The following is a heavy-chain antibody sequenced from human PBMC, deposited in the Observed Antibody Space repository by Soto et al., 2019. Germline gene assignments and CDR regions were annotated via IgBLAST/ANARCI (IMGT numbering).Heavy chain of an antibody. Sequence: QVQLQESGPGLVKPSETLSLTCTVSGGSISSYYWSWIRQPPGKGLEWIGYIYYSGSTNYNPSLTRRVTISVDPSKNQFSLKLSSVTAADTAVYYCARTPGDPRENWFDPWGQGTLVTVSS. CDR1: GGSISSYY. CDR2: IYYSGST. D-gene: IGHD4-17*01. CDR3: ARTPGDPRENWFDP. V-gene: IGHV4-59*01. J-gene: IGHJ5*02.